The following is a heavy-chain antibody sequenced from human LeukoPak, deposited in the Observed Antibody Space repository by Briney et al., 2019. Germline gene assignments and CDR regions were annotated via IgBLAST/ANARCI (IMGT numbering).Heavy chain of an antibody. V-gene: IGHV4-39*01. CDR3: ARSVVVPSYYFDH. J-gene: IGHJ4*02. Sequence: SETLSLTCTVSGGSISSSSYFWGWIRQPPGKGLEWIGSIYSDGNTYYNPSLKSRVTISVYTSKNQFSLKLSSVTAADMAVYYCARSVVVPSYYFDHWGQGTLVTVSS. D-gene: IGHD2-15*01. CDR2: IYSDGNT. CDR1: GGSISSSSYF.